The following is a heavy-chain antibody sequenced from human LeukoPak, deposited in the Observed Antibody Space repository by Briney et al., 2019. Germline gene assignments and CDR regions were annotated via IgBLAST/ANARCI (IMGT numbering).Heavy chain of an antibody. D-gene: IGHD6-6*01. CDR3: ARSLFRIAALPHFDY. J-gene: IGHJ4*02. V-gene: IGHV4-39*02. CDR2: VFYSGNS. Sequence: SETLSLTSTVSGDSLNSSTKYWGWVRQPPGKGLEYIGSVFYSGNSYYNPTLKGRVTLSIDTSKNHFSLRLSSVTAADTAVYYCARSLFRIAALPHFDYGGGGSLVTVSS. CDR1: GDSLNSSTKY.